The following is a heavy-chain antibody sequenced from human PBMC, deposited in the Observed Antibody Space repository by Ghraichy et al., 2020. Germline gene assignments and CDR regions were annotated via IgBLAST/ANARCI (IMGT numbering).Heavy chain of an antibody. Sequence: GGSLRLSCAASGFTFNSYYMSWVRQAPGKGLEWVANIKQDGSDKFFVDSVKGRFTISRDNAKNSLYLQMHSLRAEDTAVYYCAREGIVVVPTTMNDAFDIWGQGTMVTVSS. J-gene: IGHJ3*02. V-gene: IGHV3-7*03. CDR2: IKQDGSDK. CDR3: AREGIVVVPTTMNDAFDI. CDR1: GFTFNSYY. D-gene: IGHD2-2*01.